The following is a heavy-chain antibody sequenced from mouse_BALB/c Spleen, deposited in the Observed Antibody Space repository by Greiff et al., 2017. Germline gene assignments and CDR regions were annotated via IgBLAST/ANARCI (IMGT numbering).Heavy chain of an antibody. Sequence: EVHLVESGGGLVQPGGSLRLSCATSGFTFTDDYMSWVRQPPGKALEWLGFIRNKANGYTTEYSASVKGPFTISRDNSQSILYLQMNTLRAEDSASYYCAREEDGFAYWGQGTLVTVSA. CDR2: IRNKANGYTT. J-gene: IGHJ3*01. V-gene: IGHV7-3*02. CDR3: AREEDGFAY. CDR1: GFTFTDDY.